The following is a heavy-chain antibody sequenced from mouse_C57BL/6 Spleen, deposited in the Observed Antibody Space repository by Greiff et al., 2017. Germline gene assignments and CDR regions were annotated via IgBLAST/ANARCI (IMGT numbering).Heavy chain of an antibody. Sequence: VQLQQSGPELVKPGASVKISCKASGYSFTSYYIHWVKQRPGQGLEWIGWIYPGSGNTKYNEKFKGKATLTADTSSSTAYMQLSSLTSEDSAVYYCARRVNWAYAMDYWGQGTSVTVSS. V-gene: IGHV1-66*01. CDR1: GYSFTSYY. CDR3: ARRVNWAYAMDY. J-gene: IGHJ4*01. D-gene: IGHD4-1*01. CDR2: IYPGSGNT.